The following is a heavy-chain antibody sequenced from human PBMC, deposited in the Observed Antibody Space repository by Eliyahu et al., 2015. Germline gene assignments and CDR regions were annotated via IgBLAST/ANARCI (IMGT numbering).Heavy chain of an antibody. Sequence: QVQLVQSGAEVKKPGASVKVSCKASGYTFTGYYXHWVRQAPGQGLGWMGWINPNSGGTNYAQKFQGRVTMTRDTSISTAYMELSRLRSDDTAVYYCARAVGRLGPYYYYGMDVWGQGTTVTVSS. V-gene: IGHV1-2*02. CDR1: GYTFTGYY. D-gene: IGHD3-10*01. J-gene: IGHJ6*02. CDR2: INPNSGGT. CDR3: ARAVGRLGPYYYYGMDV.